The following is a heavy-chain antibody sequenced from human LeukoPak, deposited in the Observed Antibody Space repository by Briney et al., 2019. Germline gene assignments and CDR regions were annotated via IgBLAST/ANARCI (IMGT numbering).Heavy chain of an antibody. D-gene: IGHD3-22*01. CDR1: GGTFSGYA. CDR3: ARSDSSGYRDAFDI. J-gene: IGHJ3*02. CDR2: IIPIFGTA. Sequence: SVKVSCKASGGTFSGYAISWVRQAPGQGLEWMGRIIPIFGTANYAQKFQGRVTITTDESTSTAYMELSSLRSEDTAVYYCARSDSSGYRDAFDIWGQGTMVTVSS. V-gene: IGHV1-69*05.